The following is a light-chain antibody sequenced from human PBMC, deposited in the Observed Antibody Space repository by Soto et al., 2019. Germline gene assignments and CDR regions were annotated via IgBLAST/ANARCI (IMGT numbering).Light chain of an antibody. CDR3: SSYRSRSTLLYV. Sequence: QSALTQPASVSGSPGQSITISCTGTSSDVGGYNYVSWCQQHPGKAPKLMIYDVSNRPSGVSNRFSGSKSGNTASLTISGLQAEDEADYYCSSYRSRSTLLYVFGTGTKLTVL. CDR2: DVS. V-gene: IGLV2-14*01. CDR1: SSDVGGYNY. J-gene: IGLJ1*01.